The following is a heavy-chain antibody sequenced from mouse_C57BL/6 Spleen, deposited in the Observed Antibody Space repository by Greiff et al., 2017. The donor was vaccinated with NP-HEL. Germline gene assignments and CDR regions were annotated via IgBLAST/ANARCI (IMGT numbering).Heavy chain of an antibody. V-gene: IGHV1-5*01. J-gene: IGHJ2*01. CDR3: TRRYGSSYGYFDY. CDR2: IYPGNSDT. D-gene: IGHD1-1*01. CDR1: GYTFTSYW. Sequence: EVQLQQSGTVLARPGASVKMSCKTSGYTFTSYWMHWVKQRPGQGLEWIGAIYPGNSDTSYNPKFKGKAKLTAVTSASTAYMELSSLTNEDSAVYYGTRRYGSSYGYFDYWGKGTTLTVSS.